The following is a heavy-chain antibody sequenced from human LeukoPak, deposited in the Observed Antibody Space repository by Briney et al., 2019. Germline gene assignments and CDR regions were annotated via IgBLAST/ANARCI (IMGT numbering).Heavy chain of an antibody. CDR3: ARENVMMTNWFDP. Sequence: SETLSLTCTVSGGSISSHYWSWIRQPPGKGLEWVGYIYYSGITKYNPSLKSRVTISVDTSKKQFSLKLSSVTAADTAVYYCARENVMMTNWFDPWGQGTLVTVSS. V-gene: IGHV4-59*11. D-gene: IGHD2-21*01. CDR1: GGSISSHY. J-gene: IGHJ5*02. CDR2: IYYSGIT.